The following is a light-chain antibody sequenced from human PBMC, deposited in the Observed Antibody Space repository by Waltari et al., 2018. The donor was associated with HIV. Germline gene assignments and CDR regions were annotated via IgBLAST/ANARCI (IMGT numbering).Light chain of an antibody. J-gene: IGLJ3*02. CDR2: SNN. Sequence: QSALTQPPSVSGAPGQRVTISCSGMSSTNFGTTYDVHWYQYLPGRAHKPLSSSNNNRPSGVPDRFSGSKSGTSASLIITGLQTDDEAVYYCQSYDNSGVRVFGGGTKLTVL. CDR1: SSTNFGTTYD. CDR3: QSYDNSGVRV. V-gene: IGLV1-40*01.